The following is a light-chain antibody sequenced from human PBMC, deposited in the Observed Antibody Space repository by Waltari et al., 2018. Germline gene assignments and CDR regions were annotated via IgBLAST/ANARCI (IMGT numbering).Light chain of an antibody. V-gene: IGKV4-1*01. CDR2: WAS. CDR1: QSVLYSSNNKNY. J-gene: IGKJ1*01. Sequence: DIVMTQPPDSLAVSLGETAPIHCKSRQSVLYSSNNKNYLAWYQQKPGQPPKLLIYWASTRESGVPDRFSGSGSGTDFTLTISSLQAEDVAVYYCQQYYSTPWTFGQGTKVEIK. CDR3: QQYYSTPWT.